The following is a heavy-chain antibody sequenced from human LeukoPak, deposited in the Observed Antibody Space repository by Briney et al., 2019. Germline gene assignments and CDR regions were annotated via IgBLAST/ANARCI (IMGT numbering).Heavy chain of an antibody. V-gene: IGHV4-34*01. J-gene: IGHJ4*02. CDR2: INHSGST. CDR3: ARDRYYDYVWGSYRSGGVGYYFDY. D-gene: IGHD3-16*02. Sequence: SETLSLTCAVYGGSFSGYYWSWIRQPPGKGLEWIGEINHSGSTNYNPSLKSRVTISVDTSKNQFSLKLSSVTAADTAVYYCARDRYYDYVWGSYRSGGVGYYFDYWGQGTLVTVSS. CDR1: GGSFSGYY.